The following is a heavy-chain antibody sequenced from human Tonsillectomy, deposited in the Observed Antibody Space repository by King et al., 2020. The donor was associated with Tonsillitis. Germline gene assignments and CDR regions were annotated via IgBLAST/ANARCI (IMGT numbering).Heavy chain of an antibody. J-gene: IGHJ3*02. Sequence: EVQLVESGGGLGQPGGSLRLSCTASGFSFRNFAMNWVRQVPGKGLEWVSTISGTGGTTHSADFVKGRFTVSRDDAKNTLYLQMNSLRSEDTAVYYCAKVVTDGGGAFDMWGPGTVVAVSS. CDR1: GFSFRNFA. D-gene: IGHD3-16*01. CDR2: ISGTGGTT. V-gene: IGHV3-23*04. CDR3: AKVVTDGGGAFDM.